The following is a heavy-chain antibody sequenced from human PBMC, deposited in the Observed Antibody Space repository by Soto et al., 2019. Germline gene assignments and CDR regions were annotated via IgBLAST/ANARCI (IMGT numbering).Heavy chain of an antibody. CDR2: INHRGST. V-gene: IGHV4-34*01. D-gene: IGHD3-10*01. CDR3: ARGDYYASGSPLWF. CDR1: GGSFSGYY. J-gene: IGHJ4*02. Sequence: KTSETLSLTCAVYGGSFSGYYWSWIRQPPGKGLEWIGEINHRGSTNYNPSLKSRVTISVDTSKNRFSLMLSSVTAADTAVYYCARGDYYASGSPLWFWGQGTLVTVSS.